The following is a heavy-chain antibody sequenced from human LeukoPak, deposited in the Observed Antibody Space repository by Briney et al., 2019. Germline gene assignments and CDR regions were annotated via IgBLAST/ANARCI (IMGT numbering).Heavy chain of an antibody. CDR1: GITLSSHA. V-gene: IGHV3-23*01. D-gene: IGHD5-24*01. CDR2: IRGNYGHS. CDR3: AKGGEATMRDGYNYYYYYMEV. J-gene: IGHJ6*03. Sequence: GSLRLSCATSGITLSSHAMSWVRQAPGKGLEWVSLIRGNYGHSYYGDSVKGRFTISTDNSKNTFYLQMNSLRADDTAVYYCAKGGEATMRDGYNYYYYYMEVWGKGTTVSVSS.